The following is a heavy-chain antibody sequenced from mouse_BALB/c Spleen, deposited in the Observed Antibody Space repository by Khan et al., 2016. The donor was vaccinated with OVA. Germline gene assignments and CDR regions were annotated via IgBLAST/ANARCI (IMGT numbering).Heavy chain of an antibody. Sequence: QVQLQPPFSSLSLPFSSFNLSFNSSFYTFTDYYINWVKQRTGQGLEWIGEISPGSGDTYYNERFKGKATLTADKSSSTAYMQLSSLTSEASAVYFCARRNYFGYTFAYWGQGTLVTVSA. V-gene: IGHV1-77*01. CDR3: ARRNYFGYTFAY. CDR2: ISPGSGDT. D-gene: IGHD1-2*01. J-gene: IGHJ3*01. CDR1: FYTFTDYY.